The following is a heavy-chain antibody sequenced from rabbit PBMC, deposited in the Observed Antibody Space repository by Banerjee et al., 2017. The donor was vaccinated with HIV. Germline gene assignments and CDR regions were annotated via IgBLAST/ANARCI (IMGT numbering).Heavy chain of an antibody. J-gene: IGHJ6*01. V-gene: IGHV1S45*01. CDR3: ARAYGSASGYDL. D-gene: IGHD1-1*01. CDR2: INTNSGNA. CDR1: GFSFSNKYV. Sequence: QEQLVESGGGLVKPEGSLTLTCTASGFSFSNKYVMCWVRQAPGKGLEWIACINTNSGNAVYASWAKGRLTISKTSSTTVTLQMTSLTAADTATYFCARAYGSASGYDLWGPGTLVTVS.